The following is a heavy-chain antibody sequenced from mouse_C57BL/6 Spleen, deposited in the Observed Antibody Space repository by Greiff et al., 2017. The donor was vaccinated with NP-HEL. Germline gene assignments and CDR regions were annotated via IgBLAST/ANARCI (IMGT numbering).Heavy chain of an antibody. V-gene: IGHV5-9*01. CDR2: ISGGGGNT. CDR3: ARHAYDYDFAMDY. J-gene: IGHJ4*01. CDR1: GFTFSSYT. D-gene: IGHD2-4*01. Sequence: DVKLVESGGGLVKPGGSLKLSCAASGFTFSSYTMSWVRQTPEKRLEWVATISGGGGNTYYPDSVKGRFTISRDNAKNTLYLQMSSLRSEDTALYYCARHAYDYDFAMDYWGQGTSVTVSS.